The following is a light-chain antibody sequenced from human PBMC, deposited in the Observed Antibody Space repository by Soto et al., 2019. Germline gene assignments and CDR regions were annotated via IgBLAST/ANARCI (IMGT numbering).Light chain of an antibody. CDR1: QSISSSY. Sequence: EIVFTQSPGTLSLSPGKRATLSCRASQSISSSYLAWYQQRPGQAPRLLIYGASSRATGLPDRFSGSGSGTEFTLTISRLEPEDFAVYYCQQYGSSSWTFGQGTKVDIK. V-gene: IGKV3-20*01. CDR3: QQYGSSSWT. J-gene: IGKJ1*01. CDR2: GAS.